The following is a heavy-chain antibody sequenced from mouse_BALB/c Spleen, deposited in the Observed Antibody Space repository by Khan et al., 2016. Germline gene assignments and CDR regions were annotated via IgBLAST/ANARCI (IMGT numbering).Heavy chain of an antibody. J-gene: IGHJ1*01. CDR1: GFTFTDYY. CDR3: ARGIYYGSIWNFDV. D-gene: IGHD1-1*01. CDR2: IRNKANGYTT. V-gene: IGHV7-3*02. Sequence: EVELVESGGGLVQPGGSLRLSCATSGFTFTDYYMSWVRQPPGKALEWLGFIRNKANGYTTENSASVKGRFTISRDNSQSILYLQMNTLRAEDSATYYCARGIYYGSIWNFDVWGAGTTVTVSS.